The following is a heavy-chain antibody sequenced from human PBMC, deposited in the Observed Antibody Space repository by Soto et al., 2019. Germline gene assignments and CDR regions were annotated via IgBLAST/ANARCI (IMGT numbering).Heavy chain of an antibody. CDR2: INHSGST. D-gene: IGHD3-10*01. CDR1: GGSFSGYY. CDR3: ASPGRYYGSGSHAFDY. J-gene: IGHJ4*02. Sequence: PSDTLSLTCAAYGGSFSGYYWSWIRQPPGKGLEWIGEINHSGSTNYNPSLKSRVTISVDTSKNQFSLKLSSVTAADTAVYYCASPGRYYGSGSHAFDYWGQGTLVTVSS. V-gene: IGHV4-34*01.